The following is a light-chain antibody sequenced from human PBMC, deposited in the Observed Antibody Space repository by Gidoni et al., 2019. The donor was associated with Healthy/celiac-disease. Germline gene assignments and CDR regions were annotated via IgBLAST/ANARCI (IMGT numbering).Light chain of an antibody. CDR1: QSVSSN. V-gene: IGKV3-15*01. CDR2: GAS. J-gene: IGKJ5*01. Sequence: EIVMTQSPATLSVSPGARATLSCRASQSVSSNLAWYQQKPGQAPRLLIYGASTRATGIPARFSGSGSGTEFTLTISSLQSEDFAVYYCQQYNNWPLTFGQGTRLESK. CDR3: QQYNNWPLT.